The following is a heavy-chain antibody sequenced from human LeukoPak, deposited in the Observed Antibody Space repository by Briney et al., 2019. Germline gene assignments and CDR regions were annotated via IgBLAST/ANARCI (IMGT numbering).Heavy chain of an antibody. CDR1: GGSFSGYY. D-gene: IGHD4-23*01. V-gene: IGHV4-34*01. J-gene: IGHJ4*02. Sequence: SETLSLTCAVYGGSFSGYYWSWIRQPPGKGLEWIGEINHSGSTNYNPSLKSRVTISVDTSKNQFSLKLSSVTAADTAVYYCARGGEDYGGNPDYWGQGTLVTVSS. CDR3: ARGGEDYGGNPDY. CDR2: INHSGST.